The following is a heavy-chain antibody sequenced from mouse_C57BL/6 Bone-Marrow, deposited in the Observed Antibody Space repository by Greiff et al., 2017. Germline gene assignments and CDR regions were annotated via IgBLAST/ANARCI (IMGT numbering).Heavy chain of an antibody. Sequence: VKLMESGAELVRPGASVTLSCKASGYTFTDYEMHWVKQTPVHGLEWIGAIDPETGGTAYNQKFKGKAILTADKSSSTAYMELRSLTSEDSAVYYCTRDYDRYFDVWGTGTTVTVSS. CDR2: IDPETGGT. CDR3: TRDYDRYFDV. V-gene: IGHV1-15*01. D-gene: IGHD2-4*01. J-gene: IGHJ1*03. CDR1: GYTFTDYE.